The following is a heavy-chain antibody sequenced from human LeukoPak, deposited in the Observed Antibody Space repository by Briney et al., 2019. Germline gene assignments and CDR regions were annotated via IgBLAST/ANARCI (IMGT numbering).Heavy chain of an antibody. Sequence: ASVKVSCKTSGYTFTSYSISWVRQAPGQGLEWMGWITADNGNTDYARNFQGRVTMTTDTSTNTVSMELRSLRSDDTAVYYCARIVGAEGAFDIWGQGTMVTVSS. CDR2: ITADNGNT. CDR3: ARIVGAEGAFDI. CDR1: GYTFTSYS. D-gene: IGHD1-26*01. V-gene: IGHV1-18*01. J-gene: IGHJ3*02.